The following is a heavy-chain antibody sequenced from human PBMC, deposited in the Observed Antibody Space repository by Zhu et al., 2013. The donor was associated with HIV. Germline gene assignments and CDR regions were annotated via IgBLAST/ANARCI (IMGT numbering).Heavy chain of an antibody. J-gene: IGHJ6*02. Sequence: VQLQESGPGLVKPSETLSLTCTVSGGSISSYYWSWIRQPPGKGLEWIGYIYYSGSTNYNPSLKSRVTISVDTSKNQFSLKLSSVTAADTAVYYCARGSFGSAARPGYYGMDVVGPTGPRVTVSS. CDR2: IYYSGST. CDR1: GGSISSYY. CDR3: ARGSFGSAARPGYYGMDV. V-gene: IGHV4-59*01. D-gene: IGHD6-6*01.